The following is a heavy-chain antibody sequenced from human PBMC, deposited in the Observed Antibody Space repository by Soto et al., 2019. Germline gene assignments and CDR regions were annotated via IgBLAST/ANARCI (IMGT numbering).Heavy chain of an antibody. D-gene: IGHD3-10*01. V-gene: IGHV3-30-3*01. CDR2: ISYDGSNK. CDR3: ARPDYASGSYPDY. J-gene: IGHJ4*02. CDR1: GFTVSSYA. Sequence: QVQRVESGGGVVQPGRSLRLSCTASGFTVSSYAMHWVRQAPGKGLEWVAVISYDGSNKYYADSVKGRFTISRDNSKNTLFLQMNSLRAEDTAVYYCARPDYASGSYPDYWGQGTLVTVSS.